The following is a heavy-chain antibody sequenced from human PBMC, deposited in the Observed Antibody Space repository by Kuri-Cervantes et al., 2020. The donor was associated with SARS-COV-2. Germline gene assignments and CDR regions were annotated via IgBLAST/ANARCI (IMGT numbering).Heavy chain of an antibody. J-gene: IGHJ4*02. CDR2: IKSKTDGGTT. Sequence: GGSLRLSCAASGFTFSNAWMNWVRQAPGKGLEWVGRIKSKTDGGTTDYAAPVKGRFTISRDDSKNTLYLQMNSLRAEDTAVYYCASTYYDILTGYYAASYFQYWGQGTLVTVSS. CDR1: GFTFSNAW. D-gene: IGHD3-9*01. CDR3: ASTYYDILTGYYAASYFQY. V-gene: IGHV3-15*07.